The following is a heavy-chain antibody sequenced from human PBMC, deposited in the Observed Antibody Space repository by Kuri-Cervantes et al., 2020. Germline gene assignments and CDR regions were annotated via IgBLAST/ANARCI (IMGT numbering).Heavy chain of an antibody. CDR3: AKEKGGYSYGWWRAEYYGMDV. Sequence: GESLKISCAASGFTFSNSDMNWVRQAPGKGLEWVSGVSWNGSRTHYADSVKGRFTISRDNSKNTLYLQMNSLRAEDTAVYYCAKEKGGYSYGWWRAEYYGMDVWGQGTTVTVSS. CDR2: VSWNGSRT. J-gene: IGHJ6*02. CDR1: GFTFSNSD. D-gene: IGHD5-18*01. V-gene: IGHV3-19*01.